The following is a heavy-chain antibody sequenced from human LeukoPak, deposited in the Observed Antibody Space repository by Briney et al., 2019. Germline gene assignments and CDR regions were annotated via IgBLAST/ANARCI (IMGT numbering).Heavy chain of an antibody. CDR2: IGDNGDST. CDR1: GFIFSSYA. V-gene: IGHV3-23*01. D-gene: IGHD4-23*01. J-gene: IGHJ4*02. CDR3: AKYDYGGNPNEYYFDY. Sequence: TGGSLRLSCAASGFIFSSYAMSWVRQAPGKGLEWVSTIGDNGDSTYYADSVKGRFTISRDNSKNTLDLQMNSLRAQDTAVYYCAKYDYGGNPNEYYFDYWGQGTLVTVSS.